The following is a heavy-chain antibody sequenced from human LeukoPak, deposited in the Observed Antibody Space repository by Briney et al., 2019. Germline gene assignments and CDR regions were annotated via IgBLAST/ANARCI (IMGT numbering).Heavy chain of an antibody. Sequence: KPSETLSLTXAVYGGSFSGYYWSWIRQPPGKGLEWIGEINHSGSTNYNPSLKSRVTISVDTSKNEFSLKLSSVTATDTAIYYCARQGHSISWLFDYWGQGTLVTVSS. CDR2: INHSGST. J-gene: IGHJ4*02. CDR1: GGSFSGYY. D-gene: IGHD6-13*01. V-gene: IGHV4-34*01. CDR3: ARQGHSISWLFDY.